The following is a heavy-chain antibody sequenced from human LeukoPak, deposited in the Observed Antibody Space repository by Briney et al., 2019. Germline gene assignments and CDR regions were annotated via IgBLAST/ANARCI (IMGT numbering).Heavy chain of an antibody. Sequence: GGSLRLSCAASGFTFSSYSMNWVRQAPGKGLEWVSSISSSSYIYYADSVKGRFTISRDNAKNSLYLQMNSLRAEDTAVYYCARGGSSSENNWFDPWGQGTLVTVSS. CDR3: ARGGSSSENNWFDP. J-gene: IGHJ5*02. CDR1: GFTFSSYS. V-gene: IGHV3-21*01. CDR2: ISSSSYI. D-gene: IGHD6-6*01.